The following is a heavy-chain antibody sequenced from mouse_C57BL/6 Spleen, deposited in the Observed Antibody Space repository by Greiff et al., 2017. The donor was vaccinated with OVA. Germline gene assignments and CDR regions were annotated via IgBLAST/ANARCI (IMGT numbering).Heavy chain of an antibody. CDR3: ARGGVLYDYWFAY. D-gene: IGHD2-4*01. Sequence: QVQLQQPGAELVKPGASVKMSCKASGYTFTSYWITWVKQRPGQGLEWIGDIYPGSGSTNYNEKFKSKATLTVDTSSSTAYMQLSSLTSEDSAVYYCARGGVLYDYWFAYWGQGTLVTVSA. V-gene: IGHV1-55*01. J-gene: IGHJ3*01. CDR2: IYPGSGST. CDR1: GYTFTSYW.